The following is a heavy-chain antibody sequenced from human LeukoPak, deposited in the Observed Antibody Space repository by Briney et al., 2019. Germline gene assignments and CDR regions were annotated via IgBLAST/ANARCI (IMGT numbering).Heavy chain of an antibody. V-gene: IGHV3-7*01. CDR1: GFTFTNYW. CDR2: INQDGSGE. Sequence: GGSLRLSCAAPGFTFTNYWMTWVRQAPGKGLEWVANINQDGSGESYVDSVKGRFTISRDNAKNSVSLQMHGLRVEDTAVYYCARHWWHGLDIWGHGTLVTVSS. D-gene: IGHD2-8*02. J-gene: IGHJ3*02. CDR3: ARHWWHGLDI.